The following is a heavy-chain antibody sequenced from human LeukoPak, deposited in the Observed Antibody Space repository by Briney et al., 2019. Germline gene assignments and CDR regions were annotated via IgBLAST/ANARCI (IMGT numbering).Heavy chain of an antibody. J-gene: IGHJ5*02. CDR3: ARAIGFGLLSRFDP. CDR2: INPDTGVT. Sequence: ASVKVSCKTSGYTFTDYYIHWVRQAPGQGLEWMGWINPDTGVTKYVQKFQGRVTMTRDTSISTAYMELTGLRSDDTAVYYCARAIGFGLLSRFDPWGQGTLVTVSS. D-gene: IGHD3-10*01. V-gene: IGHV1-2*02. CDR1: GYTFTDYY.